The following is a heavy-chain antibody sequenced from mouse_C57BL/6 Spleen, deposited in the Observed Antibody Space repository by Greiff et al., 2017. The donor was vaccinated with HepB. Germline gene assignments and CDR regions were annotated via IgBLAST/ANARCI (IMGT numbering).Heavy chain of an antibody. CDR2: INPSSGYT. CDR1: GYTFTSYW. Sequence: QVQLQQSGAELAKPGASVKLSCKASGYTFTSYWMHWVKQRPGQGLEWIGYINPSSGYTKYNQKFKDKATLTADKSSRTAYMQLSSLTYEDSAVYYCARTTTVFDYWGQGTTLTVSS. J-gene: IGHJ2*01. D-gene: IGHD1-1*01. V-gene: IGHV1-7*01. CDR3: ARTTTVFDY.